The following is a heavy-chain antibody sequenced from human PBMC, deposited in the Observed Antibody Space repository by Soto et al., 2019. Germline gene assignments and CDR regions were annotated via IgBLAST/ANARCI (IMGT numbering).Heavy chain of an antibody. D-gene: IGHD6-19*01. Sequence: SETLSLTCTVSGGSISSYYWSWIRQPPGKGLEWIGYIYYSGSTNYNPSLKSRVTISVDTSKNQFSLKLSSVTAADTAVYYCARDLSKYSSGWYIWFDPWGQGTLVTVSS. CDR1: GGSISSYY. J-gene: IGHJ5*02. CDR2: IYYSGST. CDR3: ARDLSKYSSGWYIWFDP. V-gene: IGHV4-59*01.